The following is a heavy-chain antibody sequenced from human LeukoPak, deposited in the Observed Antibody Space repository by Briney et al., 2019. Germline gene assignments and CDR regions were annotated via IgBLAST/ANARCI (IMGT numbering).Heavy chain of an antibody. V-gene: IGHV3-48*01. Sequence: PGGSLRLSCAGSAFTLSNYAINWVRQAPGKGPEWLSYISSSGSTILYADSVKGRFTISRDNSKNTLYLQMNSLRAEDTAVYYCAKDQGLGELSPIDYWGQGTLVTVSS. CDR1: AFTLSNYA. CDR2: ISSSGSTI. D-gene: IGHD3-16*02. CDR3: AKDQGLGELSPIDY. J-gene: IGHJ4*02.